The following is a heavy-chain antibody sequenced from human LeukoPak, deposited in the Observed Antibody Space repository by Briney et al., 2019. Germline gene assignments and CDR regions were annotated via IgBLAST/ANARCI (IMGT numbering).Heavy chain of an antibody. J-gene: IGHJ5*02. CDR1: GFTFNNYW. Sequence: PGGSLRLSCAASGFTFNNYWMHWVRQPPGKGLLWVSRINTDGSTTNYADSVKGRFTISRDNAKNMVYLQVNSLRGEDTAVYYCARESFDPWGQGTQVTVSS. CDR3: ARESFDP. V-gene: IGHV3-74*01. CDR2: INTDGSTT.